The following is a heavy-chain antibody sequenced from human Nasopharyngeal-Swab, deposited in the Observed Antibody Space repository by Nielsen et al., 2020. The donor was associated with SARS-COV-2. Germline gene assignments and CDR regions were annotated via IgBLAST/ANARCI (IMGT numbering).Heavy chain of an antibody. CDR2: IRSKTYGGAP. D-gene: IGHD1-26*01. CDR1: GFTFGDYA. Sequence: GESLKISCTTSGFTFGDYAMSWFRQAPGKGLEWVAFIRSKTYGGAPEYAASVRGRFTISRDGAEGIAYQQMNSLETDDTGVYYCARSVGSFYGQGAFDIWGQGTMVTVSS. J-gene: IGHJ3*02. CDR3: ARSVGSFYGQGAFDI. V-gene: IGHV3-49*01.